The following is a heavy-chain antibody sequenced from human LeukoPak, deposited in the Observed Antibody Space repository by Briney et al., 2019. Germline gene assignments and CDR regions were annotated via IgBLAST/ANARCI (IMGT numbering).Heavy chain of an antibody. V-gene: IGHV3-53*01. CDR2: IYSVCGT. D-gene: IGHD6-13*01. CDR1: GFAVSTKY. Sequence: GGSLRLSCAASGFAVSTKYMSWVRQAPGKGLGWVSLIYSVCGTYYADSVKGRFTISRDNSKNTLYLQMNNLRAEDTAVYYCARGGNSSTWYEFDYWGQGTLVTVSS. CDR3: ARGGNSSTWYEFDY. J-gene: IGHJ4*02.